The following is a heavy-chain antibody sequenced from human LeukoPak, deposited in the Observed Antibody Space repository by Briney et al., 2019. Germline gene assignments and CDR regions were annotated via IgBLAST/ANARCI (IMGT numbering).Heavy chain of an antibody. V-gene: IGHV4-30-4*01. D-gene: IGHD6-19*01. CDR1: GGSISSGDYY. CDR2: IYDSGST. CDR3: AATNIKAVAGSHNWFDP. J-gene: IGHJ5*02. Sequence: SETLSLTRTVSGGSISSGDYYWSWIRQPPGRGLEWIGYIYDSGSTYYNPSLKSRVTISVDTSKNQFSLKLSSVTAADTAVYYCAATNIKAVAGSHNWFDPWGQGTLVTVSS.